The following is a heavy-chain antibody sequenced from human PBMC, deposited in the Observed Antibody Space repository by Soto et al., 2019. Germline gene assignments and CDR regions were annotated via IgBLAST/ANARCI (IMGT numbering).Heavy chain of an antibody. CDR1: GFSLSTSGMC. CDR3: ARSPYSGYPYRPNYYMDV. Sequence: PTLVNPTQTLTLTCTFSGFSLSTSGMCVSWIRQPPGKALEWLARIDWDDDKYYSTSLKTRLTISKDTSKNQVVLTMTNMNPVDTATYYCARSPYSGYPYRPNYYMDVWGKGTTVTVSS. D-gene: IGHD5-12*01. V-gene: IGHV2-70*11. CDR2: IDWDDDK. J-gene: IGHJ6*03.